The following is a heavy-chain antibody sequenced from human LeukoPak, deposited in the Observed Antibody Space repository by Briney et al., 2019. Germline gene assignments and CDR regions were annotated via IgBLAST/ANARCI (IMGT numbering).Heavy chain of an antibody. CDR2: INPNSGGT. CDR1: GYTFTGYY. D-gene: IGHD5-18*01. CDR3: ACGIQLWDPLDY. V-gene: IGHV1-2*02. Sequence: ASVKVSCKASGYTFTGYYMHWARQAPGRGLEWMGWINPNSGGTNYAQKFQGRVTMTRDTSISTAYMELSRLRSDDTAVYYCACGIQLWDPLDYWGQGTLVTVSS. J-gene: IGHJ4*02.